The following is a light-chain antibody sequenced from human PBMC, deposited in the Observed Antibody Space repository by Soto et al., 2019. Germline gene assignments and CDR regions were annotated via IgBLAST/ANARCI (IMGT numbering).Light chain of an antibody. Sequence: ETVMTQSPATLPVSPGERATLSCRASQSVRSNLAWYQQKPGQAPRLLIYGASTRATDMPGRFSGRGAGAEFTLTISSLQSEDFAVYYCQQYRSWPRTFGQGTKVDIK. V-gene: IGKV3-15*01. CDR1: QSVRSN. CDR2: GAS. J-gene: IGKJ1*01. CDR3: QQYRSWPRT.